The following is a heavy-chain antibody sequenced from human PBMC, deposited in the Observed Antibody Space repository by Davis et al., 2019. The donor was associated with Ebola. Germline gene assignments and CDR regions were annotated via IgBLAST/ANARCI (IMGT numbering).Heavy chain of an antibody. CDR3: ARAGDFWSGWSQ. V-gene: IGHV4-59*01. D-gene: IGHD3-3*01. J-gene: IGHJ4*02. CDR1: GGSISSYY. Sequence: MPSETLSLTFTVSGGSISSYYWSWIRQPPGKGLEWIGYIYYSGSTNYNPSLKSRVTISVDTSKNQFSLKLSSVTAADTAVYYCARAGDFWSGWSQWGQGTLVTVSS. CDR2: IYYSGST.